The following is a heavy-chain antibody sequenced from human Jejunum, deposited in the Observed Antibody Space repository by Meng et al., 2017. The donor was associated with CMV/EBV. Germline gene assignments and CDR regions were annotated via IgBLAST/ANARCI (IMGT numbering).Heavy chain of an antibody. Sequence: FNHAWMTWVRQAPGKGLEWVGHIKSKADGGTTDYAAPVKDRFTISRDDSKNTLFLQMNSLKTEDTAIYYCATAPGYYDSAPFDYWGQGTLVTVSS. D-gene: IGHD3-22*01. J-gene: IGHJ4*02. CDR2: IKSKADGGTT. CDR3: ATAPGYYDSAPFDY. V-gene: IGHV3-15*01. CDR1: FNHAW.